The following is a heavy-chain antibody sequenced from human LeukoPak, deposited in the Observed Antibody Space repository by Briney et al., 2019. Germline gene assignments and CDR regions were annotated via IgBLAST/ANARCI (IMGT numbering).Heavy chain of an antibody. Sequence: PGESLRLSCLVSGFSFSSFGMHWVRQTPGKGLEFVSAIAASWGNTYYTASAKGRFTISRDDSKNTLYLQMNSLKTEDTAVYYCTTGRRIWGQGTLVTVSS. J-gene: IGHJ4*02. CDR1: GFSFSSFG. CDR3: TTGRRI. CDR2: IAASWGNT. V-gene: IGHV3-64*04.